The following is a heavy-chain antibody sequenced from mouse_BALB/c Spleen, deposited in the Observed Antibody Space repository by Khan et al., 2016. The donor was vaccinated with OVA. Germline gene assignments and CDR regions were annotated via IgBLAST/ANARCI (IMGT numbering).Heavy chain of an antibody. CDR3: ARGNYYGYYSDY. Sequence: QLEESGPGLVKPSQSLSLTCTVTGYSITSGYAWNWIRQFPGNKLEWMGYISYSGVTSYTPSLKSRISITRDTSKNQFFLQLNSVTTEDTATYYCARGNYYGYYSDYWGQGTTLTVSS. J-gene: IGHJ2*01. CDR2: ISYSGVT. D-gene: IGHD1-1*01. CDR1: GYSITSGYA. V-gene: IGHV3-2*02.